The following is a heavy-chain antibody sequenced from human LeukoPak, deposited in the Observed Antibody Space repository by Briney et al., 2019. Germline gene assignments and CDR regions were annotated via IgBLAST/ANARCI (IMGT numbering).Heavy chain of an antibody. D-gene: IGHD3-10*01. Sequence: GGSLRLSCAASGFTFSTYWMTWVRQAPGKGLEWVANIKQDGGETYYVDSVKGGFTISRDNAKNSLYLQMNSLRAEDTALYYCARLRGGAYWGQGTLVTVSS. V-gene: IGHV3-7*01. CDR1: GFTFSTYW. CDR3: ARLRGGAY. CDR2: IKQDGGET. J-gene: IGHJ4*02.